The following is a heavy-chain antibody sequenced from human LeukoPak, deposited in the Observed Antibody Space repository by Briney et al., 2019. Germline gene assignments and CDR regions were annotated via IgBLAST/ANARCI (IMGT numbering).Heavy chain of an antibody. CDR3: ARHVSGYYDSSGYYPYYYYYGMDV. J-gene: IGHJ6*02. Sequence: SETLSLTCTVSGGSISSYYWSWIRQPPGKGLEWIGYIYYSGSTNYNPSLKSRVTISVDTSKNQFSLKLSSVTAADTAVYYRARHVSGYYDSSGYYPYYYYYGMDVWGQGTTVTVSS. CDR2: IYYSGST. CDR1: GGSISSYY. D-gene: IGHD3-22*01. V-gene: IGHV4-59*08.